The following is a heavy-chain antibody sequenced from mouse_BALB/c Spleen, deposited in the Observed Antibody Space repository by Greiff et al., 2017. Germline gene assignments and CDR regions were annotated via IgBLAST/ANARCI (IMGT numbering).Heavy chain of an antibody. CDR2: INPSNGGT. Sequence: QVQLKQPGAELVKPGASVKLSCKASGYTFTSYYMYWVKQRPGQGLEWIGGINPSNGGTNFNEKFKSKATLTVDKSSSTAYMQLSSLTSEDSAVYYCTRKHDYDWFAYWGQGTLGTVSA. D-gene: IGHD2-4*01. V-gene: IGHV1S81*02. CDR3: TRKHDYDWFAY. J-gene: IGHJ3*01. CDR1: GYTFTSYY.